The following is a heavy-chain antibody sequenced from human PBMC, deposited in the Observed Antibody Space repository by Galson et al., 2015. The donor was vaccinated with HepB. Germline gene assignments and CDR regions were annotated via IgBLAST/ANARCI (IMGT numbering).Heavy chain of an antibody. CDR1: GFSFSDAW. CDR3: TTSALRFLEWFFDY. D-gene: IGHD3-3*01. J-gene: IGHJ4*02. V-gene: IGHV3-15*01. Sequence: SLRLSCAGPGFSFSDAWMSWVRQAPGKGLEWVGRIRSRTNGGTTDYAASVKGRFIISRDDSKNTLYLQMDSLKTEDTAVYYCTTSALRFLEWFFDYWGQGTLVTVS. CDR2: IRSRTNGGTT.